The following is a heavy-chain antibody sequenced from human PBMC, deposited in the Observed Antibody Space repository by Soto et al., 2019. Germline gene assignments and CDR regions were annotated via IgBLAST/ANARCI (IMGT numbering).Heavy chain of an antibody. V-gene: IGHV1-69*13. CDR2: IIPIFGTA. J-gene: IGHJ6*02. Sequence: SVKVSCKASGGTFSSYAISWVRQAPGQGLEWMGGIIPIFGTANYAQKFQGRVTITADESTSTAYMELSSLRSEDTAVYYCARERIVVVLAATKPNGYYYYYGMDVWGQGTTVTVSS. CDR3: ARERIVVVLAATKPNGYYYYYGMDV. CDR1: GGTFSSYA. D-gene: IGHD2-2*01.